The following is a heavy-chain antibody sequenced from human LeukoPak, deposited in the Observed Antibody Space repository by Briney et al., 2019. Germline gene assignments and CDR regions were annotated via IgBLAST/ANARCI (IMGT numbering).Heavy chain of an antibody. CDR1: GFTFSSYS. J-gene: IGHJ4*02. Sequence: GGSLRLSCAASGFTFSSYSMNWLRQAPGKGLEWFSSISSSRSYIYYADSVKGRFTISRDNAKNSLDLQMNSLRAEDTAVYYCARVAYSGTYRWDYWGQGTLVTVSS. CDR3: ARVAYSGTYRWDY. CDR2: ISSSRSYI. D-gene: IGHD1-26*01. V-gene: IGHV3-21*01.